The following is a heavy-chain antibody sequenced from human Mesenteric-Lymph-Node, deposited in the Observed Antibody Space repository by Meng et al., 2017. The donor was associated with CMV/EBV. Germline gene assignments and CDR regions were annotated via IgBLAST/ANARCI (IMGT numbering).Heavy chain of an antibody. V-gene: IGHV4-59*01. CDR1: GGSISNYY. J-gene: IGHJ4*02. D-gene: IGHD1-14*01. Sequence: SETLSLTCTVSGGSISNYYWSWMRQPPGKGLEWIGYIYYSGSTDYNPSLKSRVTISADTSKNQFSLKLTSVTAADTAVYYCARGPGSGHYFDYWGQGTPVTVSS. CDR2: IYYSGST. CDR3: ARGPGSGHYFDY.